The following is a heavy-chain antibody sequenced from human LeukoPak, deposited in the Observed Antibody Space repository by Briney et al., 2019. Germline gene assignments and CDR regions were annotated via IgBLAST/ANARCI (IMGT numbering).Heavy chain of an antibody. Sequence: PSETLSLTCAVYGGSFSGYYWSWIRQPPGKGLEWIGEINHSGSTNYNPSLKSRVTISVDTSKNQFSLKLSSVTAADTAVYYCAREPVGSGSYKTGFDYWGQGTLVTVSS. V-gene: IGHV4-34*01. CDR1: GGSFSGYY. D-gene: IGHD3-10*01. CDR2: INHSGST. J-gene: IGHJ4*02. CDR3: AREPVGSGSYKTGFDY.